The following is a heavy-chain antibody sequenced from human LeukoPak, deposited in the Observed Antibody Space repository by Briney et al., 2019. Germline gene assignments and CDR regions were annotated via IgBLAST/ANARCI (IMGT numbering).Heavy chain of an antibody. J-gene: IGHJ6*02. CDR2: ISGSGGST. CDR1: GFTFSSYA. Sequence: PGGSLRLSCAASGFTFSSYAMSWVRQAPGKGLEWVSAISGSGGSTYYADSVKGRFTISRDNSKNTLYLQMNSLRAEDTAVYYRAKDLPPSTNYYYYYGMDVWGQGTTVTVSS. V-gene: IGHV3-23*01. CDR3: AKDLPPSTNYYYYYGMDV. D-gene: IGHD2/OR15-2a*01.